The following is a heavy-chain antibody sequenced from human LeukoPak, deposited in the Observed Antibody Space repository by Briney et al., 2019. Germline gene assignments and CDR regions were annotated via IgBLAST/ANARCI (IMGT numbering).Heavy chain of an antibody. CDR3: ARGGWYYAY. Sequence: PGGSLRLSCAASGFTFSSYWMSWVRQAPGKGLEWVANIKQDGNEKYYVDSVKGRFTISRDDAKNSLYLRMNSLRAEDTAVYYCARGGWYYAYWGQGTLVTVSS. V-gene: IGHV3-7*04. CDR2: IKQDGNEK. CDR1: GFTFSSYW. J-gene: IGHJ4*02. D-gene: IGHD6-19*01.